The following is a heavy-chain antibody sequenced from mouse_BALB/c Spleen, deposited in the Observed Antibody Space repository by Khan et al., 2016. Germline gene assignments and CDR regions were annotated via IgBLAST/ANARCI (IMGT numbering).Heavy chain of an antibody. CDR3: AREGVTTVVAKGLDF. CDR2: IDPYTGGT. Sequence: MQLEESGPELVKPGASVKVSCKASGYAFTSYNMYWVKQSHGKSLEWIGYIDPYTGGTNYNQKFKGKATLTVDKSSSTAYMHLNSLTSEDSAVYYCAREGVTTVVAKGLDFWGQGTTLTVSS. V-gene: IGHV1S135*01. J-gene: IGHJ2*01. CDR1: GYAFTSYN. D-gene: IGHD1-1*01.